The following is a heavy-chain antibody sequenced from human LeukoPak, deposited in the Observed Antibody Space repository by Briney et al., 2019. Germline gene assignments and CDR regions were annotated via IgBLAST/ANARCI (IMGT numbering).Heavy chain of an antibody. D-gene: IGHD3-10*01. CDR3: AKDLWFGGSAFDS. Sequence: GGSLRLSCTVSGFTVSSNSMSWVRQAPGKGLEWVSFISNSAETHYSDSVKGRFSISGDSSKNTLYLQMNSLTADDTALYYCAKDLWFGGSAFDSWGQGTLVTVSS. CDR1: GFTVSSNS. CDR2: ISNSAET. V-gene: IGHV3-53*01. J-gene: IGHJ4*01.